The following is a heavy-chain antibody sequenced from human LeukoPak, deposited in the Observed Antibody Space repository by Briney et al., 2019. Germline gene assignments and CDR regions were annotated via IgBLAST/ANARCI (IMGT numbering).Heavy chain of an antibody. CDR3: ARLATPSTMAARGRSWFES. J-gene: IGHJ5*01. D-gene: IGHD6-6*01. Sequence: SETLSLTCTVSGGSISSSSYYWGWIRQPPGKGLEWIVSIYYSGSTYYNPSLKSRVTISVNTAKNQFSLKLSSVTAADTAVYYCARLATPSTMAARGRSWFESWGQGTLVTVSS. CDR2: IYYSGST. CDR1: GGSISSSSYY. V-gene: IGHV4-39*07.